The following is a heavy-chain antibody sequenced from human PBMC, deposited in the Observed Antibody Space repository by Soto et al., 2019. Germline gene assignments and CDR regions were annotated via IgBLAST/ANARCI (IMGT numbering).Heavy chain of an antibody. CDR3: ARDVRASGEMFDY. CDR1: GFTFTNYG. J-gene: IGHJ4*02. CDR2: VSGDASNT. V-gene: IGHV3-23*01. D-gene: IGHD4-17*01. Sequence: GGSLRLSCAASGFTFTNYGLSWVRQAPGKGLDWVATVSGDASNTHYADSVKGRFTISRDNSKSILFLQMKSLRVEDTAIYYCARDVRASGEMFDYWGQGTQVNVSS.